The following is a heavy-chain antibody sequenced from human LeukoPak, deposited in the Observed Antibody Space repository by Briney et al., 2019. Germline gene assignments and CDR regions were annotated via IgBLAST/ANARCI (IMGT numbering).Heavy chain of an antibody. D-gene: IGHD5-12*01. J-gene: IGHJ3*02. V-gene: IGHV3-66*01. Sequence: PGGSLRLSCAVSGFTVSSNYMSWVRQAPGKGLELVSVIYSGGSTCYADSVKGRFTISKDNSKNTLYLQMNSLRAEDTAVYYCARDRVLRSNAAFDIWGQGTMVTVSS. CDR2: IYSGGST. CDR3: ARDRVLRSNAAFDI. CDR1: GFTVSSNY.